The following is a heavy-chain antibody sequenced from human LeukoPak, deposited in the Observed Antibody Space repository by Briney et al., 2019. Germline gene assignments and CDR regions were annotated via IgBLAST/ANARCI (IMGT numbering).Heavy chain of an antibody. CDR3: ASSSYDFRDYYYSYGMDV. Sequence: PSETLSLTCTVSGGSISSSSYYWGWIRQPPGKGLEWIGSIYYSGSTYYNPSLKSRVTISVDTSKNQFSLKLSSVTAADTAVYYCASSSYDFRDYYYSYGMDVWGQGTTVPVSS. J-gene: IGHJ6*02. CDR1: GGSISSSSYY. V-gene: IGHV4-39*01. D-gene: IGHD3/OR15-3a*01. CDR2: IYYSGST.